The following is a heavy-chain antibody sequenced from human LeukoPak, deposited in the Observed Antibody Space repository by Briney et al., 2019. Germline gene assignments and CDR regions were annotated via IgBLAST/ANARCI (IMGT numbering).Heavy chain of an antibody. D-gene: IGHD5-18*01. CDR1: GYTFTGYY. CDR2: INPNSGGT. Sequence: GASVKVSCKASGYTFTGYYMHWVRQAPGQGLEWMGWINPNSGGTSYAQKFQGRVTMTRDTSISTAYMELSRLRSDDTAVYYCARSLGRRGYSYGLTPGWFDPWGQGTLVTVSS. V-gene: IGHV1-2*02. CDR3: ARSLGRRGYSYGLTPGWFDP. J-gene: IGHJ5*02.